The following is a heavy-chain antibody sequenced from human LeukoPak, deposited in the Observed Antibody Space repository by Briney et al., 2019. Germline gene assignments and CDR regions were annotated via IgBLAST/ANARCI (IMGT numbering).Heavy chain of an antibody. CDR1: GYTFTSYA. CDR2: INTNTGNP. Sequence: GASVKVSCKASGYTFTSYAMNWVRQAPGQGLEWMGWINTNTGNPTYAQGFTGRFVFSLDTSVSTAYLQISSLKAEDTAVYDCAREASWDLCSGYKDYWGQGTLVTVSS. J-gene: IGHJ4*02. V-gene: IGHV7-4-1*02. CDR3: AREASWDLCSGYKDY. D-gene: IGHD3-3*01.